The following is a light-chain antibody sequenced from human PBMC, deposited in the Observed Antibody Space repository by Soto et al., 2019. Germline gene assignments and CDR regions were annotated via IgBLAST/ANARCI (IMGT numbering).Light chain of an antibody. Sequence: EIVLTQSPATLSLSPGERATLSCRASQSVSSYLAWYQQKHGQAPRLLIYDASNRATGIPARFSGSGSGTDFTLTISSLEPEEFAVDYCQQRSNWPWTFGQGTKVEI. V-gene: IGKV3-11*01. J-gene: IGKJ1*01. CDR3: QQRSNWPWT. CDR1: QSVSSY. CDR2: DAS.